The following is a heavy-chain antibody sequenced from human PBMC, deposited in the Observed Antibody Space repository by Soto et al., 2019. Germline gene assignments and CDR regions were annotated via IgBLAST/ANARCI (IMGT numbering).Heavy chain of an antibody. CDR1: GFTFSSYA. J-gene: IGHJ6*02. CDR2: ISGSGGST. Sequence: RLSCAASGFTFSSYAMSWVRQAPGKGLEWVSAISGSGGSTYYADSVKGRFAISRDNSKNTLYLQMNSLRAEDTAVYYCAKGLAYYDFWSGYYDPNMDVWGQGTTVTVSS. D-gene: IGHD3-3*01. V-gene: IGHV3-23*01. CDR3: AKGLAYYDFWSGYYDPNMDV.